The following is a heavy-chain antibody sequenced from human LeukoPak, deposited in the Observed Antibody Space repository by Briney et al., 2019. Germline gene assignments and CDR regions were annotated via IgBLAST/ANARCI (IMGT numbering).Heavy chain of an antibody. CDR1: GYTFTSYY. D-gene: IGHD3-22*01. J-gene: IGHJ4*02. V-gene: IGHV1-2*02. Sequence: GASVKVSCKASGYTFTSYYMHWVRQAPGQGLEWMGWIKPNTGGTNYAQKFQGRVTMTRDTSISTAYMELSRLRSDDTALYYCAKVLSDYYDNSAYSNWGQGTLVTVSS. CDR3: AKVLSDYYDNSAYSN. CDR2: IKPNTGGT.